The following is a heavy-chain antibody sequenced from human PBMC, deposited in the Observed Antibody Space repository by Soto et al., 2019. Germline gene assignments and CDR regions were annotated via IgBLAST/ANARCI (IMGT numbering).Heavy chain of an antibody. Sequence: GASVKVSCKASGYTFPSYYMHWVRQAPGQGLEWMGIINPSGGSTSYAQKSQGRVTMTRDTSTSTVYMELSSLRSEDTAVYYCARGSRICTNGVCYIREDYYYGMDVWGQGTTVTVSS. CDR3: ARGSRICTNGVCYIREDYYYGMDV. J-gene: IGHJ6*02. V-gene: IGHV1-46*01. CDR1: GYTFPSYY. CDR2: INPSGGST. D-gene: IGHD2-8*01.